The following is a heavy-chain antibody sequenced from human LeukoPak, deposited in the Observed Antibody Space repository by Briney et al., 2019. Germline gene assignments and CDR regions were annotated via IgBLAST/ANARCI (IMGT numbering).Heavy chain of an antibody. Sequence: ASVKVSCKASGYTFTSYGISWVRQAPGQGLEWMGWISAYNGNTNYAQKLQGRVTMTTDTSTSTAYMELRSLRSDDTAVYYCARGMTPRLYYCYYYMDVWGKGTTVTVSS. CDR3: ARGMTPRLYYCYYYMDV. CDR2: ISAYNGNT. CDR1: GYTFTSYG. V-gene: IGHV1-18*01. J-gene: IGHJ6*03.